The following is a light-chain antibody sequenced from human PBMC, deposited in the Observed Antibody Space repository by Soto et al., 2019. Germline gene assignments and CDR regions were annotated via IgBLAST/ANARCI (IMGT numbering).Light chain of an antibody. Sequence: IVLTQSPGTLSLSTGERATLSCRASQSVSSSYLAWYQQKPGQAPRLLIYGASSRATGIPDRFSGSGSGTDFTLTISRLEPEDFAVYYCQQYGSSPPTFGQGTRLEI. V-gene: IGKV3-20*01. CDR2: GAS. CDR3: QQYGSSPPT. J-gene: IGKJ5*01. CDR1: QSVSSSY.